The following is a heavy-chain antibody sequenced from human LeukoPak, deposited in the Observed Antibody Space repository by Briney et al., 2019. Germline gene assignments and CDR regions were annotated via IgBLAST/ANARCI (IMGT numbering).Heavy chain of an antibody. J-gene: IGHJ4*02. CDR1: GGSVSSGSFH. D-gene: IGHD5-24*01. Sequence: MASETLSLTCTVSGGSVSSGSFHWSWIRQPPGKGLEWIGYIHNSGSTLYNPSLKSRVTISLDTSKNQFSLKLTSVTAADTAAYYCARTSGDGGYWGQGTPVTVSS. V-gene: IGHV4-61*01. CDR2: IHNSGST. CDR3: ARTSGDGGY.